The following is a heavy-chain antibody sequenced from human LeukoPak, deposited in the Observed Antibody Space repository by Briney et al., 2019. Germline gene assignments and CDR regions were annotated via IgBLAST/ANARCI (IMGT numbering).Heavy chain of an antibody. D-gene: IGHD6-13*01. CDR2: INHSGST. J-gene: IGHJ1*01. V-gene: IGHV4-34*01. Sequence: SGTLSLTCAVYGGSFSGYYWSWIRQPPGKGLEWIGEINHSGSTNYNPSLKSRVTISVDTSKNQFSLKLSSVTAADTAVYYCARGLRHSSSWYGGYFQHWGQGTLVTVSS. CDR3: ARGLRHSSSWYGGYFQH. CDR1: GGSFSGYY.